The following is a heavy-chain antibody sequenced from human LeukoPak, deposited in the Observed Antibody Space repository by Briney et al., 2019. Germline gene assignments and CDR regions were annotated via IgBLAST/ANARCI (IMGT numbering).Heavy chain of an antibody. V-gene: IGHV3-23*01. J-gene: IGHJ4*02. CDR3: AKSNSGSYHFYFGH. Sequence: LSGESLKISCTASGFTFNNYAMSWVRQAPGKGLEWVSAISGSGDSTYYADSVKGRVTISRDNSKNTLYLQMNSLRAEDTALYYCAKSNSGSYHFYFGHWGQGTLVTVSP. CDR2: ISGSGDST. D-gene: IGHD1-26*01. CDR1: GFTFNNYA.